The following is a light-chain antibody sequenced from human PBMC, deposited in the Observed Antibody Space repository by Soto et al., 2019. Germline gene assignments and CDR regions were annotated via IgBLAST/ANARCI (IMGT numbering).Light chain of an antibody. J-gene: IGLJ2*01. V-gene: IGLV2-14*03. CDR3: SSYTSRSTLGV. CDR1: NSDIGGYNY. Sequence: QSVLTQPASVSGSPGQSITISCTGTNSDIGGYNYVSWYQQHPDKAPKLMIYDVSNRPSGVSYRFSGSKSGNTASLTISGLQAEDEADYYCSSYTSRSTLGVFGGGTKLTVL. CDR2: DVS.